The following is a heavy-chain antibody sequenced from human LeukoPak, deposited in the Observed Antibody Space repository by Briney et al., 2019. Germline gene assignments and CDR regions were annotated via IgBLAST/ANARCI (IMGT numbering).Heavy chain of an antibody. V-gene: IGHV4-59*01. CDR2: IYYSGST. CDR3: ARDRKGFDP. CDR1: GGSISSYY. Sequence: SETLSLICTVSGGSISSYYWSWIRQPPGKGLEWIGYIYYSGSTNYNPSLKSRVTISVVTSKNQFSLKLSSVTAADTAVYYCARDRKGFDPWGQGTLVTVSS. J-gene: IGHJ5*02.